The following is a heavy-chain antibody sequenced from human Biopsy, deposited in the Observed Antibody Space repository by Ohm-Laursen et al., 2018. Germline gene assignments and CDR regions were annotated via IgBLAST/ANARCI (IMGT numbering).Heavy chain of an antibody. CDR1: GGSISSSTFY. V-gene: IGHV4-39*01. CDR3: ARSPPPYYYDNSGYYWVN. D-gene: IGHD3-22*01. Sequence: SETLSLTCTVSGGSISSSTFYWGWIRQPPGKGLEWIGSVDYSGSGHYNPSLESRITISVDTSKNQFSLRRSSVTAADTAVYYCARSPPPYYYDNSGYYWVNWSQGTLVTVSS. CDR2: VDYSGSG. J-gene: IGHJ4*02.